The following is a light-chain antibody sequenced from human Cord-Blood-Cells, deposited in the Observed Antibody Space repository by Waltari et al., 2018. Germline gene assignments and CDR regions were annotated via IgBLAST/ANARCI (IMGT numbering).Light chain of an antibody. CDR2: GTN. CDR1: SLRSYY. J-gene: IGLJ3*02. V-gene: IGLV3-19*01. CDR3: NSRDSSGNRWV. Sequence: SSELTQDPAVSVALGQTVRITCQGDSLRSYYASWYQQKPGQAPVLVIYGTNNRPSGIPDRFSGSSSGNTASLTITGAQAEDEADYYCNSRDSSGNRWVFGGGTKLTVL.